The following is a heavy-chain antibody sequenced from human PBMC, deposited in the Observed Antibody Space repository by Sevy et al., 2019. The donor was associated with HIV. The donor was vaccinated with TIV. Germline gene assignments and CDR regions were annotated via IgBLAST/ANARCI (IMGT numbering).Heavy chain of an antibody. CDR2: ISGSGGST. CDR3: AKDRHRYCSVGSCPLFLSYYDYYMDV. CDR1: GFTFSSYA. J-gene: IGHJ6*03. D-gene: IGHD2-15*01. Sequence: GGSLRLSCAASGFTFSSYAMSWVRQAPGKGLEWVSAISGSGGSTYYADSVKGRFTISRDNSKNTLYLQMNSLRAEDTAVYYCAKDRHRYCSVGSCPLFLSYYDYYMDVWGKGTTVTVSS. V-gene: IGHV3-23*01.